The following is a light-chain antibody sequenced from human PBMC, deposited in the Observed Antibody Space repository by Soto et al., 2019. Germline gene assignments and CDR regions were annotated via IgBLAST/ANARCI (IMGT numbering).Light chain of an antibody. V-gene: IGLV2-23*01. CDR3: CSYATSRTLL. CDR1: SSDVGTYNL. Sequence: QSALTQPASVSGSPGESITISCTGTSSDVGTYNLVTWYQQHPGRVPKLILYEGNKRPSGVSSRFSASKSGNTASLTISGLQAEAEADYFCCSYATSRTLLFGGGTKVTVL. CDR2: EGN. J-gene: IGLJ2*01.